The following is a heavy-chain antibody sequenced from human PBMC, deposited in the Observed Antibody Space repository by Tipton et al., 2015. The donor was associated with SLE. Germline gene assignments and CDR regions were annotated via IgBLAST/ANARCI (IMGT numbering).Heavy chain of an antibody. CDR2: IYTSGST. CDR3: ARGASYGTDY. V-gene: IGHV4-4*07. D-gene: IGHD5-18*01. J-gene: IGHJ4*02. Sequence: LRLSCTVSGGSISSYYWSWIRQPAGKGLEWIGRIYTSGSTNYNPSLQSRVTMSVDTSRNQFSLKLSSVTAADTAVYYCARGASYGTDYWGQGTLVTVSS. CDR1: GGSISSYY.